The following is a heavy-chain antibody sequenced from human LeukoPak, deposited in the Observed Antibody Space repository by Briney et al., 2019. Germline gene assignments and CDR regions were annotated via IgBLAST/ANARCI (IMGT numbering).Heavy chain of an antibody. J-gene: IGHJ4*02. CDR1: GFTVSSNY. D-gene: IGHD3-10*01. CDR2: IYSGGST. V-gene: IGHV3-66*01. Sequence: PGGSLRLSCAASGFTVSSNYMSWVRQAPGKGLEWVSVIYSGGSTYYADSVKGRFTISRDNSKNTLYLQMNSLRAEDTAVYYCAKDCYYGSGSYGHCFDYWGQGTLVTVSS. CDR3: AKDCYYGSGSYGHCFDY.